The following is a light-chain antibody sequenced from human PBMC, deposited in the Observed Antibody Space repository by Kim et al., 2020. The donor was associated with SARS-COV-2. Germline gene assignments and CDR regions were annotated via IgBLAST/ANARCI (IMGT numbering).Light chain of an antibody. J-gene: IGLJ3*02. V-gene: IGLV1-44*01. CDR1: SSNIGSNN. Sequence: HSVLTQPPSASGTPGQRVTISCSGSSSNIGSNNVVWYQQFPGAAPNVLIHSNNQRPSGIPDRFSGSRSGTSASLAISGLQSGDEADYYCAVWDDSLKQGVFGGGTQLTVL. CDR2: SNN. CDR3: AVWDDSLKQGV.